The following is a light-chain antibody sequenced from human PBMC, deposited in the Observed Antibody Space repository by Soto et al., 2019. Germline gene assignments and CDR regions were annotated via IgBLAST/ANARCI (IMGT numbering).Light chain of an antibody. CDR3: CSYAGSYTLV. CDR2: DVS. J-gene: IGLJ2*01. Sequence: QSVLTQPRSVSGSPGQSVTISCTGTGSDVGAYKYVSWYQQNPGKAPKLMIYDVSERPSGVPDRFSGSKSGNMASLTISGLQAEDEADYYCCSYAGSYTLVFGGGTKLTV. CDR1: GSDVGAYKY. V-gene: IGLV2-11*01.